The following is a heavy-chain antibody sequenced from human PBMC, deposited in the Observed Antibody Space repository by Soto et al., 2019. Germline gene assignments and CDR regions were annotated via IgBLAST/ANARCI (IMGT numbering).Heavy chain of an antibody. D-gene: IGHD3-22*01. CDR2: FDPEDGET. CDR3: ATPYTSGYEAYDC. J-gene: IGHJ4*02. Sequence: ASVKVSCKVSGYTLTELSMYWVRQAPGKGLEWMGGFDPEDGETIYAQKFQGRVPMTEDTSIDTAYMELSSLRSEDTAVYYCATPYTSGYEAYDCWGQGTLVTV. V-gene: IGHV1-24*01. CDR1: GYTLTELS.